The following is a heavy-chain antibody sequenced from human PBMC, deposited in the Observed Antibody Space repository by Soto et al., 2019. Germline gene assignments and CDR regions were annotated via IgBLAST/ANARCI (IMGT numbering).Heavy chain of an antibody. CDR3: ARVGRYYDSSGYYYPPYYYYYGMDV. CDR2: IYYSGST. D-gene: IGHD3-22*01. J-gene: IGHJ6*02. Sequence: PSETLSLTCNVSGGSVTSGNYYWSWIRQPPGKGLEWIGYIYYSGSTNYNPSLKSRVTISVDTSKNQFSLKLSSVTAADTAVYYCARVGRYYDSSGYYYPPYYYYYGMDVWGQGTTVTVSS. V-gene: IGHV4-61*01. CDR1: GGSVTSGNYY.